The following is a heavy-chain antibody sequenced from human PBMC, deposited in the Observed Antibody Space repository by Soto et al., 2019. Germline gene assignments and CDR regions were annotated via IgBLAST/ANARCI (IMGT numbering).Heavy chain of an antibody. CDR1: GGTFSSYA. Sequence: SVKGSCKASGGTFSSYAISWVRQAPGQGLEWMGGIIPIFGTANYAQKFQGRATITADESTSTAYMELSSLRSEDTAVYYCARNSGSSLPFDYWGQGTLVTVS. D-gene: IGHD1-26*01. V-gene: IGHV1-69*13. CDR3: ARNSGSSLPFDY. J-gene: IGHJ4*02. CDR2: IIPIFGTA.